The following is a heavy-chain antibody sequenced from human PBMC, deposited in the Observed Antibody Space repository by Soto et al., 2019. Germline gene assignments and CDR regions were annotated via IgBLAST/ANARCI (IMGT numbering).Heavy chain of an antibody. Sequence: QVQLVESGGGVVQPGRSLRLSFAASGFTFSSYARHWVRRAPGRGLEWVAVISYDGSNKYYADSVKGRFTISRDNSKNTLYLQMNSLRAEDTAVYYCARDARVYYDFWSGHNWGQGTLVTVSS. CDR1: GFTFSSYA. V-gene: IGHV3-30-3*01. D-gene: IGHD3-3*01. CDR3: ARDARVYYDFWSGHN. J-gene: IGHJ4*02. CDR2: ISYDGSNK.